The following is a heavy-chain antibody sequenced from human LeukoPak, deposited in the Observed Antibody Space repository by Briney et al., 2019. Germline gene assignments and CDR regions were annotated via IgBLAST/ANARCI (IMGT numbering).Heavy chain of an antibody. CDR1: GDSVTSGSYF. J-gene: IGHJ4*02. Sequence: SETLSLTCTVSGDSVTSGSYFWSWIRQPPGKGLEWIGSIYYSGSTYYNPSLKSRVTISVDTSKNQFSLKLSSVTAADTAVYYCARGMRHFDYWGQGTLVTVSS. CDR2: IYYSGST. CDR3: ARGMRHFDY. V-gene: IGHV4-39*01.